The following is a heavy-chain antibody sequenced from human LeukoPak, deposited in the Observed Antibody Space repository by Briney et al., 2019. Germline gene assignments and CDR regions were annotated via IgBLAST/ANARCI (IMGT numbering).Heavy chain of an antibody. V-gene: IGHV3-30*02. CDR2: IRHDGSDK. J-gene: IGHJ4*02. D-gene: IGHD3-9*01. CDR1: GFSFSSSG. Sequence: GGSLRLSCAASGFSFSSSGMHWVRQAPGKGLEGVAFIRHDGSDKYYADSVKGRFTISRDNSKNTLYLQMSSLRAEDTAVYYCARDDSLTGYNLYYWGQGTLVTVSS. CDR3: ARDDSLTGYNLYY.